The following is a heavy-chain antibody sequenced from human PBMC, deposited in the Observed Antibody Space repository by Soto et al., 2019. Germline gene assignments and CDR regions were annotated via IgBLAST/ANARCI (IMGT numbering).Heavy chain of an antibody. CDR2: IIPIFGTA. Sequence: ASVKVSCKASGGTFSSYAISWVRQAPGQGLEWMGGIIPIFGTANYAQKFQGRVTITADESTSTAYMELSSLRSEDTAVYYCARDTILKASSSGWPRVNWFDPWGQGTLVTVSS. CDR1: GGTFSSYA. J-gene: IGHJ5*02. D-gene: IGHD6-19*01. V-gene: IGHV1-69*13. CDR3: ARDTILKASSSGWPRVNWFDP.